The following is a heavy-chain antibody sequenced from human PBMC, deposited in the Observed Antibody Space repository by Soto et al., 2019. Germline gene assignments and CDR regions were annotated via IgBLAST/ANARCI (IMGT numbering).Heavy chain of an antibody. CDR3: SRQASDFWSGKPQYYMDV. J-gene: IGHJ6*03. CDR1: GFTLSDSA. D-gene: IGHD3-3*01. CDR2: IRSKGNNYAT. V-gene: IGHV3-73*01. Sequence: EVQLVESGGGLVQPGGSLKLSCAASGFTLSDSAIHWVRQASGKGLEWVGRIRSKGNNYATTYGVSLKGRFTISRDDSKNMAYLQMNSLNTDDAAVYYCSRQASDFWSGKPQYYMDVWGKGTTVTVSS.